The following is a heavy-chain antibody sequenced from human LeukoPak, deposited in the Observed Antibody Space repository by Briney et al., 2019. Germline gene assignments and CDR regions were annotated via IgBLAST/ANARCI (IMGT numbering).Heavy chain of an antibody. CDR1: GFTFSSYG. V-gene: IGHV3-30*03. CDR3: AVIAVAGENDAFDI. J-gene: IGHJ3*02. Sequence: GRSLRLSCAASGFTFSSYGMHWVRQAPGKWLEWVAVISYDGSNKYYADSVKGRFTISRDNSKNTLYLQMNSLRAEDTAVYYCAVIAVAGENDAFDIWGQGTMVTVSS. CDR2: ISYDGSNK. D-gene: IGHD6-19*01.